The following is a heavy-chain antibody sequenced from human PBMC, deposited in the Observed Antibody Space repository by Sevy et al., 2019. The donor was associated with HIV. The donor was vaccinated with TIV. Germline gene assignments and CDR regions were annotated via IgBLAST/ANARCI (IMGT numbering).Heavy chain of an antibody. CDR3: AGENAWGRGYS. Sequence: SETLSLTCTVSGGSITSLYWNWIRQPPGKGLEWIANIYYNGHINDNPSLRSRVTLSLDTSKNQFSLRLSCVTAADTAMYYCAGENAWGRGYSWGQGTLVTVSS. CDR1: GGSITSLY. V-gene: IGHV4-59*08. J-gene: IGHJ4*02. CDR2: IYYNGHI. D-gene: IGHD1-26*01.